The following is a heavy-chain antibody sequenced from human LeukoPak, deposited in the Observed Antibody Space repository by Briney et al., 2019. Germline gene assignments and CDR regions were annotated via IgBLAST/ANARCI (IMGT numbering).Heavy chain of an antibody. J-gene: IGHJ4*02. V-gene: IGHV4-59*12. D-gene: IGHD1-26*01. CDR3: AHGFPGSYYATPFDY. CDR1: GGSISSYY. CDR2: IYYSGYT. Sequence: SETLSLTCTVSGGSISSYYWSWIRQPPGKGLKWIGNIYYSGYTTYSPSLRSRVTISVDTSKNQFSLKLSSVTAADTAVYYCAHGFPGSYYATPFDYWGQGTLVTVSS.